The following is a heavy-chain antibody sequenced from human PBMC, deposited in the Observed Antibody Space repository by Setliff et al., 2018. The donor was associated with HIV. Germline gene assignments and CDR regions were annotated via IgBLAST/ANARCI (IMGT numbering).Heavy chain of an antibody. J-gene: IGHJ6*03. V-gene: IGHV4-4*09. CDR2: IYISRST. CDR1: DDSINKYY. Sequence: SETLSLTCTVSDDSINKYYWSWIRQPPGKGLEWIGYIYISRSTNHNPSLKSRVTISPDTSKNQFSLKLSSVTAADTAVYYCARKYYDILTGIYYYMDVWGKGTTVTVSS. CDR3: ARKYYDILTGIYYYMDV. D-gene: IGHD3-9*01.